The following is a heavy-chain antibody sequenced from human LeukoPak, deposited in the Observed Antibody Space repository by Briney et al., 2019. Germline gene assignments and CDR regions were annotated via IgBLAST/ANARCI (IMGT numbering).Heavy chain of an antibody. Sequence: PGGSLRLTCAVSGFSFSSYSKHWICQAPGKGMEWVAFIRYDGSNNDYADSVRGRFTISRDNSKNTLYLRMNSLRAEDTAACYTATAVSSTSGYFGNWGQGTMVTVS. CDR1: GFSFSSYS. J-gene: IGHJ3*02. D-gene: IGHD2-2*01. V-gene: IGHV3-30*02. CDR2: IRYDGSNN. CDR3: ATAVSSTSGYFGN.